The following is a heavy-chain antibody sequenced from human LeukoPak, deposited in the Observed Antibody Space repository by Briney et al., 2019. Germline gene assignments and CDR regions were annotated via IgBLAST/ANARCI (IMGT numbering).Heavy chain of an antibody. Sequence: GGSLRLSCAASGFTFSSSAINWVRQAPGRGLEWVSYISSGTSTIYYADSVKGRFTISRDNAKNSLYLQMNSLRAEDTAVYYCARDVTYYGGDWFDPWGQGTLVTVSS. CDR3: ARDVTYYGGDWFDP. CDR1: GFTFSSSA. J-gene: IGHJ5*02. D-gene: IGHD4-23*01. V-gene: IGHV3-48*04. CDR2: ISSGTSTI.